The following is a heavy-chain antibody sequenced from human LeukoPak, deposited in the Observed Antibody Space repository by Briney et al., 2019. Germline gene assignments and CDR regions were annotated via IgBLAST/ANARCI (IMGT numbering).Heavy chain of an antibody. V-gene: IGHV4-34*01. J-gene: IGHJ4*02. CDR1: GGSFSGYS. D-gene: IGHD3-22*01. Sequence: PSETLSLTCAVYGGSFSGYSWSWIRQPPGKGLEWIGEINHSGSTNYNPSLKSRVTISVDMFKNQFSLKLSSVTAADTAVYYCARGTVHDSSGYLYYFDYWGQRTLVTVSS. CDR3: ARGTVHDSSGYLYYFDY. CDR2: INHSGST.